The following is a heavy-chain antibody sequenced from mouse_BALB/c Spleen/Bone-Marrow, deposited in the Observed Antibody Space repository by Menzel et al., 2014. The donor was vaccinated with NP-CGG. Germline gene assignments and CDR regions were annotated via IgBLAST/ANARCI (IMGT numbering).Heavy chain of an antibody. CDR1: GYTFTSYY. V-gene: IGHV1S81*02. CDR2: INPSNGGT. Sequence: VQLQQSGAELVKPGASVKLSCKASGYTFTSYYMYWVKQRPGQGLEWIGEINPSNGGTNFNEKFKSKATLTVDKSSRTAYMQLSSLASEDSAVYYCTRGRRDAMDYWGQGTSVTVSS. J-gene: IGHJ4*01. CDR3: TRGRRDAMDY.